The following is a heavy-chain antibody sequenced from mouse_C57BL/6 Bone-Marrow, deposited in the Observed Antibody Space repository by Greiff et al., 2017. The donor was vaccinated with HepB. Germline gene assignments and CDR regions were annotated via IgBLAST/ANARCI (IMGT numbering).Heavy chain of an antibody. CDR2: IDPENGDT. CDR1: GFNIKDDY. CDR3: TTDGSSWGDY. V-gene: IGHV14-4*01. Sequence: VQLKESGAELVRPGASVKLSCTASGFNIKDDYMHWVKQRPEQGLEWIGWIDPENGDTEYASKFQGKATITADTSSNTAYLQLSGLTSEDTAVYYCTTDGSSWGDYWGQGTSVTVSA. J-gene: IGHJ4*01. D-gene: IGHD1-1*01.